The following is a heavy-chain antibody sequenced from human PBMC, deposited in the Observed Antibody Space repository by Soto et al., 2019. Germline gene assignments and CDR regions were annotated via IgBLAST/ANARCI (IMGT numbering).Heavy chain of an antibody. D-gene: IGHD2-8*01. CDR1: GFTFSSYN. CDR2: IGTAGDT. CDR3: ARGAGYCTNGVCPGWYYFDY. V-gene: IGHV3-13*01. Sequence: GGSLRLSCAASGFTFSSYNMHWVRQATGKGLEWVSAIGTAGDTYYPGSVKGRFTISRENAKNSLCLQMNSLRAGDTAVYYCARGAGYCTNGVCPGWYYFDYWGQGTLVTVSS. J-gene: IGHJ4*02.